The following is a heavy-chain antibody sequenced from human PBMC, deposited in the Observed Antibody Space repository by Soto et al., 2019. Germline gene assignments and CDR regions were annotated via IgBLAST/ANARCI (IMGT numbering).Heavy chain of an antibody. CDR2: INHSGST. CDR1: GGSFSGYY. Sequence: PSETLSLTCAVYGGSFSGYYWSWIRQPPGKGLEWIGEINHSGSTNYNPSLKSRVTISVDTSKNQFSLKLSSVTAADTAVYYCARPGGFYGYSYGFNYWGQGTLVTVSS. CDR3: ARPGGFYGYSYGFNY. J-gene: IGHJ4*02. D-gene: IGHD5-18*01. V-gene: IGHV4-34*01.